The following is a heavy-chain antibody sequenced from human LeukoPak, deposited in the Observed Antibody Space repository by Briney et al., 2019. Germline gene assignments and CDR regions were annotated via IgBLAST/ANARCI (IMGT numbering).Heavy chain of an antibody. CDR2: IYPGDSDT. CDR3: ARTAVAGTGGWYFDL. D-gene: IGHD6-19*01. CDR1: GYSFTSYW. Sequence: GESLKISCKGSGYSFTSYWIGWVRQMPGKGLERMGIIYPGDSDTRYSPSFQGQVTISADKSISTAYLQWSSLKASDTAMYYCARTAVAGTGGWYFDLWGRGTLVTVSS. J-gene: IGHJ2*01. V-gene: IGHV5-51*01.